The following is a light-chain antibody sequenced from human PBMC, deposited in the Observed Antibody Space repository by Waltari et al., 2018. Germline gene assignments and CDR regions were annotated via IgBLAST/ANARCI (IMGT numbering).Light chain of an antibody. Sequence: AIRMTQSPSSLSASTGDRVTITCRASQGISSYLAWYQQKPGNAPKLLIYAASTLRNGVPSRFSGSGSGTDFTLTISCLQSEDFATYYCQQYYSYPRTFGQGTKVEIK. J-gene: IGKJ1*01. CDR3: QQYYSYPRT. CDR2: AAS. CDR1: QGISSY. V-gene: IGKV1-8*01.